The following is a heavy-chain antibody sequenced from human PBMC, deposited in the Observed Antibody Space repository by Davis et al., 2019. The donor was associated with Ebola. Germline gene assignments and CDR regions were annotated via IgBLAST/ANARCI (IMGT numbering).Heavy chain of an antibody. J-gene: IGHJ3*02. CDR3: ARDPQLVDAFDI. Sequence: GESLKISCAASGFTFSSYGMHWVRQAPGKGLEWVAVIWYDGSNKYYADSVKGRFTISRDNSKNTLYLQMNSLRAEDTAVYYCARDPQLVDAFDIWGQGTMVTVSS. CDR2: IWYDGSNK. V-gene: IGHV3-33*01. D-gene: IGHD6-13*01. CDR1: GFTFSSYG.